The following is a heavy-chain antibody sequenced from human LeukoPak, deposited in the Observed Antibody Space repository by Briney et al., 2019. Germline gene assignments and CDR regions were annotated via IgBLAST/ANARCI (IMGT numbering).Heavy chain of an antibody. J-gene: IGHJ1*01. Sequence: ASETLSLTCTVSGGSISSSSYYWGWIRQPPGKGLEWIGSIYYSGSTYYNPSLKSRVTISVDTSKNQFSLKLSSVTAADTAVYYCARGSYDSSDFEYFHHWGQGTLVTVSS. CDR1: GGSISSSSYY. CDR2: IYYSGST. D-gene: IGHD3-22*01. V-gene: IGHV4-39*07. CDR3: ARGSYDSSDFEYFHH.